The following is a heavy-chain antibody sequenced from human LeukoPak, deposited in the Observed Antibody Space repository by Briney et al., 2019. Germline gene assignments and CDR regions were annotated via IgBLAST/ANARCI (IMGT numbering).Heavy chain of an antibody. CDR3: ANKKKAYYYYYMDV. J-gene: IGHJ6*03. CDR2: LYSDGRSL. CDR1: GFNFTGYW. V-gene: IGHV3-74*03. D-gene: IGHD1/OR15-1a*01. Sequence: GGSLRLSCAGSGFNFTGYWMHWVRQAPGKGLEWISRLYSDGRSLTYADSVMGRFTISRDNSKNTLYLQMNSLRAEDTAVYYCANKKKAYYYYYMDVWGKGTTVTVSS.